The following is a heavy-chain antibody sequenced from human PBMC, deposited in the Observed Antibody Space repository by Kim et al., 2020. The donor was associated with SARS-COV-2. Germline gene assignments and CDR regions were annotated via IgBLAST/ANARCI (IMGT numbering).Heavy chain of an antibody. CDR3: ARGRWLHLIDY. V-gene: IGHV1-2*02. J-gene: IGHJ4*02. Sequence: KNYAKKFQGRVTMTRDTSISTAYMELSRLRSDDTAVYYCARGRWLHLIDYWGQGTLVTVSS. D-gene: IGHD5-12*01. CDR2: K.